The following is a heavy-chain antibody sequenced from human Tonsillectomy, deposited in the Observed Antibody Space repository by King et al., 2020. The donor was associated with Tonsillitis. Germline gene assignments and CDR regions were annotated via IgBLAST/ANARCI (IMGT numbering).Heavy chain of an antibody. J-gene: IGHJ1*01. D-gene: IGHD2-15*01. Sequence: QLVQSGAEVKKPGESLRLSCQGSGYTFVSYWVGWVRQMPGKGLEWMGIVYPGDSTAKYSPSFQGQVTFSVDKSFNTAYLQWNTLKTSDTAIYFCARADCSGRSCYSGFFHRWGQGTLVTVSS. CDR1: GYTFVSYW. V-gene: IGHV5-51*01. CDR2: VYPGDSTA. CDR3: ARADCSGRSCYSGFFHR.